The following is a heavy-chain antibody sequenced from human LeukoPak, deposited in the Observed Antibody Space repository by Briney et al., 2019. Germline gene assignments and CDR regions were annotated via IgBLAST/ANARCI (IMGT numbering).Heavy chain of an antibody. CDR2: INPNSGGT. CDR3: ARGRVLGIAVAGTGY. J-gene: IGHJ4*02. CDR1: GYTFTGYY. V-gene: IGHV1-2*02. Sequence: ASVKVSCKASGYTFTGYYMHWVRQAPGQGLEWMGWINPNSGGTNYAQKFQGRVTMTGDTSIGTAYMELSRLRSDDTAVYYCARGRVLGIAVAGTGYWGQGTLVTVSS. D-gene: IGHD6-19*01.